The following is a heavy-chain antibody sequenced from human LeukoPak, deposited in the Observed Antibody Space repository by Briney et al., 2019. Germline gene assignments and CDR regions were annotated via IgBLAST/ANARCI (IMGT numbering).Heavy chain of an antibody. V-gene: IGHV4-39*01. J-gene: IGHJ6*02. CDR2: FYYSGST. D-gene: IGHD6-19*01. Sequence: SETLSLTCTVSGGSISSDSYYWGWIRQPPGKGLQWVGSFYYSGSTYYSSSLKSRVTMSVDTSKNQFSLKLSSVTAADTAVYYCARHFSNGWVYYYGMDVWGQGTTVTVSS. CDR1: GGSISSDSYY. CDR3: ARHFSNGWVYYYGMDV.